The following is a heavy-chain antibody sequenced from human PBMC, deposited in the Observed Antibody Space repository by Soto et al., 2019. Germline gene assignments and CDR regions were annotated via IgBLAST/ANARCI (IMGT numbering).Heavy chain of an antibody. J-gene: IGHJ4*02. Sequence: QVQLVQSGPEVKKPGASVKVSCKTSGYTFTSFGISWVRQAPGQGLEWMGWITTDKGKTDYAQKFQGRATMTTDTTTSTAYMELRSLRSDDTAVYYCATRSPAFDYWGQGTLVTVSS. CDR3: ATRSPAFDY. V-gene: IGHV1-18*01. CDR2: ITTDKGKT. CDR1: GYTFTSFG.